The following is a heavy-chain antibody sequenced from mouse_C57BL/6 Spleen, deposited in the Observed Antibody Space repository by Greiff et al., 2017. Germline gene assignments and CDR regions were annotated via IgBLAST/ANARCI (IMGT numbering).Heavy chain of an antibody. V-gene: IGHV1-50*01. J-gene: IGHJ2*01. Sequence: VQLQQSGAELVKPGASVKLSCKASGYTFTSYWMQWVKQRPGQGLEWIGEIDPSDSYTNYNQKFKGKATLTVDTSSSTAYMQLSSLTSEDSAVYYCARSRIYYDYWGQGTTLTVSS. CDR2: IDPSDSYT. D-gene: IGHD1-1*01. CDR3: ARSRIYYDY. CDR1: GYTFTSYW.